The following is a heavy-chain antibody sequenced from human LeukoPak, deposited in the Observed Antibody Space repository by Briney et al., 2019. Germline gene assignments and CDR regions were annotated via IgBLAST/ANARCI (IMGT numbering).Heavy chain of an antibody. CDR1: GFTFSSHW. V-gene: IGHV3-74*01. Sequence: GGSLRLSCAASGFTFSSHWMHWVRQAPGEGLVWVSRINSDGSSTSYADSVKGRFTISRDNAKNTLYLQMNRLRAEDTAVYYCAGGLSSGWVWGQGTLVTVSS. CDR2: INSDGSST. J-gene: IGHJ4*02. CDR3: AGGLSSGWV. D-gene: IGHD6-19*01.